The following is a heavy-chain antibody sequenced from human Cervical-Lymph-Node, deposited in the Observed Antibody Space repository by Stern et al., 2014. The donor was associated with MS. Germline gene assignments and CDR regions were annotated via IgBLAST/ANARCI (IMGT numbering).Heavy chain of an antibody. J-gene: IGHJ5*02. CDR2: IYWNDDK. CDR1: GFSLSTDEVG. D-gene: IGHD5-18*01. V-gene: IGHV2-5*01. Sequence: QITLKESGPTLVKPTQTLTLTCSFSGFSLSTDEVGVGWIRQPPGKALEWLALIYWNDDKRYSPSLKSRLTITKDTSKNQVVLTMTNMDPVDTATYYCAHREHNYGFDNWFDTWGQGTLVTVSS. CDR3: AHREHNYGFDNWFDT.